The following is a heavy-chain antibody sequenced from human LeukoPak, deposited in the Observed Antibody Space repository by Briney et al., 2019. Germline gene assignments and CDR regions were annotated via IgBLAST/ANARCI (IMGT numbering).Heavy chain of an antibody. CDR3: ARDLGYDFWSGYRTSNYYYGMDV. D-gene: IGHD3-3*01. CDR1: GGTFSSYA. J-gene: IGHJ6*02. V-gene: IGHV1-69*10. CDR2: IIPIFCIA. Sequence: SVTVSCKASGGTFSSYAMSWVRQAPGQGLEWMGRIIPIFCIANYAHKFQGRVTITADKSTSTAYMELSSLRSEDTAVYYCARDLGYDFWSGYRTSNYYYGMDVWGQGTLVTVSS.